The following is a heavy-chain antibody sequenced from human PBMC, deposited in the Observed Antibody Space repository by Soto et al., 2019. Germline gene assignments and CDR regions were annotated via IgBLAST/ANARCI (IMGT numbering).Heavy chain of an antibody. V-gene: IGHV3-48*02. CDR2: ISGSSDTI. CDR3: ARDHGGSTWFVGIYYYFGVDV. J-gene: IGHJ6*02. CDR1: GFTLSSYN. D-gene: IGHD6-13*01. Sequence: EVQLVESGGGLVQPGGSLRLSCAASGFTLSSYNMNWVRQAQGKGLEWVSYISGSSDTIYHADSVKGRFTIARDNAKNSLYLQMDSLRDEDTAVYYCARDHGGSTWFVGIYYYFGVDVWGQGTTGTVSS.